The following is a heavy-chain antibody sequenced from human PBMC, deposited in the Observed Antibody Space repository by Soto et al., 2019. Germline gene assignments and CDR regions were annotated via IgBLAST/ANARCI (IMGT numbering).Heavy chain of an antibody. Sequence: SETLSLTCTVSGGSISSYYWSWIRQPPGKGLEWIGYIYYSGSTNYSPSLKSRVTISVDTSKNQFSLKLSSVTAADTAVYYCARVQESGWYRGAYYFDYWGQGTLVTVSS. CDR1: GGSISSYY. V-gene: IGHV4-59*01. J-gene: IGHJ4*02. D-gene: IGHD6-19*01. CDR2: IYYSGST. CDR3: ARVQESGWYRGAYYFDY.